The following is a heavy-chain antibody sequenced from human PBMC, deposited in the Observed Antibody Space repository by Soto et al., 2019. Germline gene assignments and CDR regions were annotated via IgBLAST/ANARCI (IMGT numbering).Heavy chain of an antibody. CDR3: TREGGIVVVPAAYYYGMDV. V-gene: IGHV3-33*01. CDR1: GFTFSSYG. CDR2: IWYDGSNK. Sequence: GSLRLSCAASGFTFSSYGMHWVRQAPGKGLEWVAVIWYDGSNKYYADSVKGRFTISRDNSKNTLYLQMNSLRAEDTAVYYCTREGGIVVVPAAYYYGMDVWGQGTTVTVSS. D-gene: IGHD2-2*01. J-gene: IGHJ6*02.